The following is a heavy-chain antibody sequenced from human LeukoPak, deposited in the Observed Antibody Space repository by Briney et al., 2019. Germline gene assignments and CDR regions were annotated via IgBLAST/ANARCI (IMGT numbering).Heavy chain of an antibody. CDR3: AKGPDSSGYLPLDY. V-gene: IGHV3-43*02. CDR2: ISGDGGST. D-gene: IGHD3-22*01. J-gene: IGHJ4*02. CDR1: GFTFDDYA. Sequence: GGSLRLSCAASGFTFDDYAMHWVRQAPGKGLEWVSLISGDGGSTYYADSAKGRFTISRDNSKNSLYLQMDSLRTEDTALYYCAKGPDSSGYLPLDYWGQGTLVTVSS.